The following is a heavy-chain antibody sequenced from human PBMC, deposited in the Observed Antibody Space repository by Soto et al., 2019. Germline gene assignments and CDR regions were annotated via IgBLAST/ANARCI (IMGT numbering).Heavy chain of an antibody. CDR3: VRDSGRGFYFDY. V-gene: IGHV3-72*01. D-gene: IGHD3-10*01. CDR1: GFTFSDHY. Sequence: PGGSLRLSCAASGFTFSDHYMDWVRQAPGKGLEWVGRIRNRPNSYTTQYAASVKGRFAVLRDDSENLVYLQMNDLKTEDTAVYYCVRDSGRGFYFDYWGQGAQVTLSS. J-gene: IGHJ4*02. CDR2: IRNRPNSYTT.